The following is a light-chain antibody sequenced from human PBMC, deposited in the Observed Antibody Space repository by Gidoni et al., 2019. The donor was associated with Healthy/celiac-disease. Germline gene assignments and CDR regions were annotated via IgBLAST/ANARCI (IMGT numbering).Light chain of an antibody. V-gene: IGKV3-20*01. J-gene: IGKJ1*01. CDR1: QSVSSSY. Sequence: EIVLTQSPGTLSLSPGERATLSCTASQSVSSSYLAWYQQKPGQAPRLLIYGASSRATGIPDRFSGSGSGTDFTLTISILEPEDFAVYYCQQYGSSPRTFXQXTKVEIK. CDR2: GAS. CDR3: QQYGSSPRT.